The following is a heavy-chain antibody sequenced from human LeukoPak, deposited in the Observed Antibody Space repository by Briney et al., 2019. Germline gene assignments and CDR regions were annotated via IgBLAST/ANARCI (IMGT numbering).Heavy chain of an antibody. CDR1: GGSISSYY. CDR2: IYYSGST. J-gene: IGHJ4*02. Sequence: SETLSLTCTVSGGSISSYYWSWIRQPPGKGLEWIGYIYYSGSTNYNPSLKSRVTISVDTSKNQFSLKLSSVTAADTAVYYCASSIKARGYSGGWHGTDYWGQGTLVTVSS. V-gene: IGHV4-59*01. D-gene: IGHD6-19*01. CDR3: ASSIKARGYSGGWHGTDY.